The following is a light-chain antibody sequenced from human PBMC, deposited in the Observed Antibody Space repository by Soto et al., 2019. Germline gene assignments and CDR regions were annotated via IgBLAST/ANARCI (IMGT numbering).Light chain of an antibody. V-gene: IGKV3-15*01. CDR3: QQYYKWPYT. CDR1: QSVNSN. Sequence: EIVMTQSPATLSVSPGERATLSCRASQSVNSNLAWYQQKPGQAPRLLIYGASTRATGIPARFSGSGSGTEFTLTISSLQSEDFAVYYCQQYYKWPYTFGQGTKLEIK. CDR2: GAS. J-gene: IGKJ2*01.